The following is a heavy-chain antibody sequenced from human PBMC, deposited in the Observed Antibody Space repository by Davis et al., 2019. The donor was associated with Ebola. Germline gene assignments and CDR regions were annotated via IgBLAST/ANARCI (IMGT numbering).Heavy chain of an antibody. J-gene: IGHJ4*02. D-gene: IGHD3-22*01. CDR2: INPNSGGT. CDR3: ARATQPYYDSSGYDY. V-gene: IGHV1-2*04. CDR1: GYTFTGYY. Sequence: ASVKVSCKASGYTFTGYYMHWVRQAPGQGLEWMGWINPNSGGTNYAQKFQGWVTMTRDTSISTAYMELSRLRSDDTAVYYCARATQPYYDSSGYDYWGQGTLVTVSS.